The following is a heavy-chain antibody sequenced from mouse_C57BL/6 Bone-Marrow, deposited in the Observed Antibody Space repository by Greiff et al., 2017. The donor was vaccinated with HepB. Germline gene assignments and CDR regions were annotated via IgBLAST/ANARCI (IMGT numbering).Heavy chain of an antibody. V-gene: IGHV1-82*01. CDR3: ARLGGRSYVEDY. Sequence: QVQLKQSGPELVKPGASVKISCKASGYAFSSSWMNWVKQRPGKGLEWIGRIYPGDGDTNYTGKFKGKATLTADKSSSTAYMQLSSLTSGDSAVYCCARLGGRSYVEDYWGQGTTLTVSS. CDR2: IYPGDGDT. D-gene: IGHD1-1*01. CDR1: GYAFSSSW. J-gene: IGHJ2*01.